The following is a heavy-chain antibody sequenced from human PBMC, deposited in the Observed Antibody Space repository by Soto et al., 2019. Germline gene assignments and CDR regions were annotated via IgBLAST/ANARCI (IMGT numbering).Heavy chain of an antibody. CDR3: ARDPTSKFSESYFDH. V-gene: IGHV1-2*02. CDR1: GYTFTDSH. D-gene: IGHD1-26*01. J-gene: IGHJ4*02. CDR2: IDPDSGGT. Sequence: QVKLEQSAADVRKPGASMKVSCQASGYTFTDSHIHWIRQAPGHGLQWMGWIDPDSGGTEYSQLFQGRVTLTRDTSTQTVFFVLSGLTSDDTAVYYFARDPTSKFSESYFDHWGKGTLVTVSS.